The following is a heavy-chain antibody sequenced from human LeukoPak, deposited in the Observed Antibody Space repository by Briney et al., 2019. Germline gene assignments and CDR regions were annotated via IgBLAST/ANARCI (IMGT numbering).Heavy chain of an antibody. CDR2: IIPIFGTA. CDR3: ARGLTSYYYMDV. V-gene: IGHV1-69*01. CDR1: GGTFSSYA. D-gene: IGHD1-14*01. Sequence: SVKVSCKASGGTFSSYAISWVRQAPGQGLEWMGGIIPIFGTANYAQKFQGRVTVTADESTSTAYMELSSLRSEDTAVYYCARGLTSYYYMDVWGKGTTVTVSS. J-gene: IGHJ6*03.